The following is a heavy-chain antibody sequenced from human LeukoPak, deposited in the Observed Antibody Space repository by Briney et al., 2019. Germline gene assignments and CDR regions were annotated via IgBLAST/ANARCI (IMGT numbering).Heavy chain of an antibody. D-gene: IGHD3-10*01. V-gene: IGHV3-7*01. J-gene: IGHJ6*03. CDR3: AKDGSGSSYYYYYMDV. CDR2: IKQDGSEK. CDR1: GFTFTSYA. Sequence: GGSLRLSCAASGFTFTSYAMSWVRQAPGKGLEWVANIKQDGSEKYYVDSVKGRFTISRDNAKNSLYLQMNSLRAEDTAVYYCAKDGSGSSYYYYYMDVWGKGTTVTVSS.